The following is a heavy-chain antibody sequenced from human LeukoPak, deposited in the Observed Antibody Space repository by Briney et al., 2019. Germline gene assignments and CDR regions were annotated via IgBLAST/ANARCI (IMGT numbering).Heavy chain of an antibody. CDR3: AKGDYDSSGYGTY. CDR1: GFTFSSYS. D-gene: IGHD3-22*01. J-gene: IGHJ4*02. Sequence: GGSLRLSCAASGFTFSSYSMNWVRQAPGKGLEWVSSISSSSSYIYYADSVKGRFTISRDNSKNTLSLQMNSLRAEDTAVYYCAKGDYDSSGYGTYWGQGTLVTVSS. V-gene: IGHV3-21*01. CDR2: ISSSSSYI.